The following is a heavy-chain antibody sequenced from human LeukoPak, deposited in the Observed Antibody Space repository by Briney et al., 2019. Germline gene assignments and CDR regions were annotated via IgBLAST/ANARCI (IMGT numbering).Heavy chain of an antibody. D-gene: IGHD3-22*01. CDR2: ISGSGGST. Sequence: GALRLSCAASGFTFSSYAMSWVRQAPGKGLEWVSAISGSGGSTYYADSVKGRFTISRDNSKNTLYLQMNSLRAEDTAVYYCAKDQILTMIVVVQDAFDIWGQGTMVTASS. J-gene: IGHJ3*02. V-gene: IGHV3-23*01. CDR3: AKDQILTMIVVVQDAFDI. CDR1: GFTFSSYA.